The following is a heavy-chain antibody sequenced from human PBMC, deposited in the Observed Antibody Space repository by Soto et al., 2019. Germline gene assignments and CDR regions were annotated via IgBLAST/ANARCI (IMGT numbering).Heavy chain of an antibody. D-gene: IGHD3-16*02. CDR1: GGFVSSSSYY. CDR2: IYSSGNT. CDR3: ASRGGYPTRRD. Sequence: QLQLQESGPGLVKPSETLSLICTVSGGFVSSSSYYWEWIRQSPGKGLEWIGSIYSSGNTYYNPSLKSRVTISIDTSKNQFSLNLISVTAADTAVYYCASRGGYPTRRDWGQGARVTVFS. V-gene: IGHV4-39*01. J-gene: IGHJ4*02.